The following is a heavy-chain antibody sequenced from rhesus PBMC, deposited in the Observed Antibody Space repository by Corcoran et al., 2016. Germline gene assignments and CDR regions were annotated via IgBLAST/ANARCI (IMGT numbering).Heavy chain of an antibody. CDR2: IYGYSGRP. V-gene: IGHV4-147*01. Sequence: QVQLQESGPGLVKPSETLSLTCAVSGDSIGSNYWSWIRQSPGKGLEWIGRIYGYSGRPIPPPSLNSLVTISSDPSKHQFSLCLTSVTAADTAVYFCAAGAGWSVSWGQGILVTVSS. J-gene: IGHJ4*01. CDR3: AAGAGWSVS. D-gene: IGHD6-37*01. CDR1: GDSIGSNY.